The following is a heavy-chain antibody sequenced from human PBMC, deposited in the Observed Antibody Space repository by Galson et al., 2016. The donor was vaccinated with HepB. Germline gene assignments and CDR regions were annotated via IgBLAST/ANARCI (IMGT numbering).Heavy chain of an antibody. V-gene: IGHV4-31*03. D-gene: IGHD2-2*02. Sequence: TLSLTCTVSGGSISSGGYYWSWIRHLPGKGLEWIGNIFYSESPYYNPSLTSRVTVSVDTSNNRFSLSLSSVTAADSGIYYCARGAVGYCSSSTCYNYYYGLDVWGQGTTVSVSS. CDR2: IFYSESP. J-gene: IGHJ6*02. CDR3: ARGAVGYCSSSTCYNYYYGLDV. CDR1: GGSISSGGYY.